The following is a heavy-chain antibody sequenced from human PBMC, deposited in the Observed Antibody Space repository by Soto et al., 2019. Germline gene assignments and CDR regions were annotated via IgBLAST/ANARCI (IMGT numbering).Heavy chain of an antibody. D-gene: IGHD2-15*01. J-gene: IGHJ5*02. CDR2: IDPSDSYT. Sequence: PGESLKISCKGSGYSFTSYWISWVRQMPGKGLEWMGRIDPSDSYTNYSPSFQGHVTISADKSISTAYLQWSSLKAPDTAMYYCARHSGGNNNWFDPWGQGTLVTVSS. CDR3: ARHSGGNNNWFDP. V-gene: IGHV5-10-1*01. CDR1: GYSFTSYW.